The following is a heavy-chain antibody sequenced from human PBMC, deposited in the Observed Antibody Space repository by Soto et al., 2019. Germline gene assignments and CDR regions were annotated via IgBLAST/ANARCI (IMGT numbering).Heavy chain of an antibody. CDR2: ITKSSRTI. V-gene: IGHV3-48*01. J-gene: IGHJ6*02. Sequence: EVQLVESRGGLVQPGVSLRLSCAASGFTFSTYSMNWVRQAPGKGLEWISYITKSSRTIYYAYSVKGRFTLSRDNDKNSLSLQMNSMRAEDTAVYYCTRDHGYGYGMDVWGQGTTVPVSS. CDR1: GFTFSTYS. D-gene: IGHD5-12*01. CDR3: TRDHGYGYGMDV.